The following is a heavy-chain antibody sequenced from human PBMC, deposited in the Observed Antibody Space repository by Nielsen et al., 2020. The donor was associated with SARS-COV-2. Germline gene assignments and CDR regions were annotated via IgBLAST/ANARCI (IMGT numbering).Heavy chain of an antibody. CDR2: ISYDGSNK. CDR3: AKIAAATASADY. Sequence: GESLKISCAASGFTFSSYGMHWVRQAPGKGLEWVAVISYDGSNKYYADFVKGRFTISRDNSKNTLYLQMNSLRAEDTAVYYCAKIAAATASADYWGQGTLVTVSS. CDR1: GFTFSSYG. J-gene: IGHJ4*02. V-gene: IGHV3-30*18. D-gene: IGHD6-13*01.